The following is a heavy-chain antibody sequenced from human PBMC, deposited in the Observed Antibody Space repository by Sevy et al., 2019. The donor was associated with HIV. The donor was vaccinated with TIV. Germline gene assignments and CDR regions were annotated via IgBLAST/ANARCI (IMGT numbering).Heavy chain of an antibody. CDR2: ISDDGTKK. CDR1: GFAFSNFG. CDR3: AKDLFPGGGGTDYYYYYMDV. V-gene: IGHV3-30*18. J-gene: IGHJ6*03. Sequence: GGYLRLSCAAAGFAFSNFGMHWVRQIPGKGLEWVAVISDDGTKKYYAASVKGRSTISRDNSKSTLFLQMNSLRAGDTAVYYCAKDLFPGGGGTDYYYYYMDVWGKGTTVTVSS. D-gene: IGHD3-16*01.